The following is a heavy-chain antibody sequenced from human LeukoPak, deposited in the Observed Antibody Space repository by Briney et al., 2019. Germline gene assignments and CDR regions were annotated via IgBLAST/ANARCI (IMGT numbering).Heavy chain of an antibody. CDR3: ARDTWAWSGYYKLNWFDP. Sequence: ASVKVSCKASGYTFTSYAMNWVRQAPGQGLEWRGWINTNTGNPTYAQGFTGRFVFSLDTSVSTAYLQISSLKAEDTAVYYCARDTWAWSGYYKLNWFDPWGQGTLVTVSS. J-gene: IGHJ5*02. D-gene: IGHD3-3*01. CDR2: INTNTGNP. CDR1: GYTFTSYA. V-gene: IGHV7-4-1*02.